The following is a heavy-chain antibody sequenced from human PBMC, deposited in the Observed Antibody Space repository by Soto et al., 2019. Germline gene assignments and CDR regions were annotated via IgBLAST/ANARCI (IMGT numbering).Heavy chain of an antibody. V-gene: IGHV1-18*01. CDR2: ISAYNGNT. Sequence: ASVKVSCKASGYTFNIYGIIWVRQAPGQGLEWMGWISAYNGNTNYAQRFQGRVAMTTDTSTTTAYMELNNLRPDDTAVYYCARATGYTSGLADYWGQGTVVTVS. CDR3: ARATGYTSGLADY. CDR1: GYTFNIYG. D-gene: IGHD6-19*01. J-gene: IGHJ4*02.